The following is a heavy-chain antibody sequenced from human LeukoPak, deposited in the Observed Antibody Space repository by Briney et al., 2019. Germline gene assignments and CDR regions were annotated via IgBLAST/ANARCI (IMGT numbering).Heavy chain of an antibody. CDR2: MHYSGST. D-gene: IGHD3-10*01. CDR1: GGSISSTTHY. CDR3: ARGEYYYGSGSYYPFDY. Sequence: PSETLSLTCTVSGGSISSTTHYWSWIRQPPGKGLEWIGSMHYSGSTYYNPSLKSRVTISVDTSKNQFSLKLSSVTAADTAVYYCARGEYYYGSGSYYPFDYWGQGTLVTVSS. V-gene: IGHV4-39*07. J-gene: IGHJ4*02.